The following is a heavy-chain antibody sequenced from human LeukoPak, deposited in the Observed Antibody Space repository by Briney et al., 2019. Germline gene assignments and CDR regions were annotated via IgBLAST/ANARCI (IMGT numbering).Heavy chain of an antibody. D-gene: IGHD3-3*01. J-gene: IGHJ4*02. Sequence: SETLSLTCTVSGGSISSSSYYWGWIRQPPGKGLEWIGSIYYSGSTYYNPSLKSRVTISVDTSKNQFSLKLSSVTAADTAVYYCARPPRTSVYYDFWSGPVDYWGQGTLVTVSS. CDR3: ARPPRTSVYYDFWSGPVDY. V-gene: IGHV4-39*01. CDR2: IYYSGST. CDR1: GGSISSSSYY.